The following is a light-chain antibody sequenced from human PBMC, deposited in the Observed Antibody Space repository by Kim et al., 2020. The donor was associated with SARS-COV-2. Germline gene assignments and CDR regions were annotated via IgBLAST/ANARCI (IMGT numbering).Light chain of an antibody. CDR3: QQYYNRPPCT. Sequence: EILMTQSPATLSVSPGERATLSCRASQSVLTDLAWYQQKPGQAPRLLIYAASTRATGVPARFSGSGSGTEFTLTISSLQSEDFAVYFCQQYYNRPPCTFGQGTKLEI. CDR2: AAS. CDR1: QSVLTD. J-gene: IGKJ2*02. V-gene: IGKV3-15*01.